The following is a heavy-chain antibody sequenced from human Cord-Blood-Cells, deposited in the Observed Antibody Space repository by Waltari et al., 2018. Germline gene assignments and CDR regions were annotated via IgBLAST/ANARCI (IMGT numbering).Heavy chain of an antibody. J-gene: IGHJ4*02. D-gene: IGHD3-3*01. Sequence: QVQLVQSGAEVKTPGASVKVSCKASGYTFTSYAMHWVRQAPGHRREWRGWINAGNGNTKYSPKFQGRVTITRDTSASTAYMELSSLRSEDTAVYYCAREEYYDFWSGYYDYWGQGTLVTVSS. CDR3: AREEYYDFWSGYYDY. CDR1: GYTFTSYA. CDR2: INAGNGNT. V-gene: IGHV1-3*01.